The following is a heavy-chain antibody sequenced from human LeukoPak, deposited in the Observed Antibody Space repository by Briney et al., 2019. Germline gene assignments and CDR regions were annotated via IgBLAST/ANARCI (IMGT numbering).Heavy chain of an antibody. V-gene: IGHV4-59*08. CDR1: GGSIRDYY. D-gene: IGHD3-16*02. CDR3: ASRAMIRFGGIIVSPFDS. Sequence: SETLSLTCTVSGGSIRDYYWSWLRQSPGKGLEGIGYIYYSGSTNYNPSLKSRVTISVDTSKNQFSLKLSSVTAADTAVYYCASRAMIRFGGIIVSPFDSWGRGTLVTVSS. J-gene: IGHJ4*02. CDR2: IYYSGST.